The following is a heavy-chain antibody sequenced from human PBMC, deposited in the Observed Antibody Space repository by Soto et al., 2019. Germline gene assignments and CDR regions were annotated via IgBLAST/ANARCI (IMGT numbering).Heavy chain of an antibody. CDR1: GYTFTSCG. J-gene: IGHJ4*02. CDR2: ISAYNGNT. Sequence: ASVKVSCKASGYTFTSCGRSWVRQAPGQGLEWMGWISAYNGNTNYAQKLQGRVTMTTDTSTSTAYMELRSLRSDDTAVYYCARDRGEIAVAGTTDYRGQGTLVTVSS. V-gene: IGHV1-18*01. CDR3: ARDRGEIAVAGTTDY. D-gene: IGHD6-19*01.